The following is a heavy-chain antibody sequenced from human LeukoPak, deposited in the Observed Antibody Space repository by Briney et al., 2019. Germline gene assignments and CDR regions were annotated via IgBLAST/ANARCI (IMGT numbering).Heavy chain of an antibody. D-gene: IGHD3-10*01. V-gene: IGHV3-23*01. CDR3: AGGGSGSYHLDY. CDR1: GFAFSSYS. J-gene: IGHJ4*02. Sequence: GGSLRLSCAASGFAFSSYSMTWVRQAPGKGLEWVSSISESGRSTYYADSVKGRFTISRDNSKNTLYLQMNSLRAEDTAVYYCAGGGSGSYHLDYWGQGTLVTVPS. CDR2: ISESGRST.